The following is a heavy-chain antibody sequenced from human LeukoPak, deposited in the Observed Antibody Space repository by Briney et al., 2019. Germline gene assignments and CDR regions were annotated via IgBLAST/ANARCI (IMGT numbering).Heavy chain of an antibody. J-gene: IGHJ3*01. V-gene: IGHV6-1*01. CDR1: GDSDSTSGVA. D-gene: IGHD6-25*01. CDR3: ARGRASAFDV. CDR2: TYYASKWNT. Sequence: SQTLTLTCAISGDSDSTSGVAWNWVSQSPSGGVGWLGRTYYASKWNTDYAVSVKSRIVVNPDTSKNQFSLQLNSVTSEETAVYYCARGRASAFDVWGQGTMVTVSS.